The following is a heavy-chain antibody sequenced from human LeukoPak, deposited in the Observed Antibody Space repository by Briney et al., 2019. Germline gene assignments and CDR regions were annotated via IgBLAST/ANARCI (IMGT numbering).Heavy chain of an antibody. CDR2: LYSDGNT. CDR3: ARGVEPLAANTLAY. J-gene: IGHJ4*02. V-gene: IGHV3-53*01. D-gene: IGHD1-14*01. CDR1: GFTVITND. Sequence: GGSLRLSCAASGFTVITNDMTWVRQAPGKGLEWVSVLYSDGNTKYADSVQGRFTISRDNSKNTLYLEMNSLSHDDTAVYYCARGVEPLAANTLAYWGQGTLVTVSS.